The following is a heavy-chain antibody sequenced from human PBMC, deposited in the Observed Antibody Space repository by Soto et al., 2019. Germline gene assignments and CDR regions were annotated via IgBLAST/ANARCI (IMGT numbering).Heavy chain of an antibody. V-gene: IGHV5-10-1*01. Sequence: GESLKISCKGPGYSFAGYWITWVRQKPGKGLEWMGRIDPSDSQTYYSPSFRGHVTISVTKSITTVFLQWSSPRASDTAMYYCARQIYDSDTGPNFQYYFDSWGQGTPVTVSS. CDR3: ARQIYDSDTGPNFQYYFDS. J-gene: IGHJ4*02. D-gene: IGHD3-22*01. CDR2: IDPSDSQT. CDR1: GYSFAGYW.